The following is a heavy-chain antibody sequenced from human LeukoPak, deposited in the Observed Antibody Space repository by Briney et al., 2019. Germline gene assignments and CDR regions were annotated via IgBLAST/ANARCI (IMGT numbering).Heavy chain of an antibody. CDR2: IYHNGNT. J-gene: IGHJ4*02. CDR1: GYSISSGYY. Sequence: SETLSLTCAVSGYSISSGYYWAWLRQPPGKGLEWIGKIYHNGNTYYNPSLKGRVTISVDTSKNQFSLKLSSVTAADTALYYCAREFTEYYYDSSKASYWGQGTLVTVSS. CDR3: AREFTEYYYDSSKASY. V-gene: IGHV4-38-2*02. D-gene: IGHD3-22*01.